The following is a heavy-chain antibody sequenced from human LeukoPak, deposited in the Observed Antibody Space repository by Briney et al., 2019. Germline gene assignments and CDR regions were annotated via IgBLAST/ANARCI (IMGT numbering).Heavy chain of an antibody. Sequence: GGSLRLSCAASGFTFSSCEMNWVRQAPGKGLEWVSYISSSGRTIYYADSVKGRSTISRDNAKNSLYLHMGSLRAEDTAVYYCAREGLSGAYRYYGMDVWGQGTTVTVSS. V-gene: IGHV3-48*03. CDR2: ISSSGRTI. CDR3: AREGLSGAYRYYGMDV. D-gene: IGHD5-12*01. CDR1: GFTFSSCE. J-gene: IGHJ6*02.